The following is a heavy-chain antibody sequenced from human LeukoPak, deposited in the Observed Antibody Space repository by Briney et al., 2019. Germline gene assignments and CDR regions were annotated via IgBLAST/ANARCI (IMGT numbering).Heavy chain of an antibody. D-gene: IGHD2-2*02. J-gene: IGHJ6*03. CDR1: GFTFSSYA. CDR2: ISYDGSNK. V-gene: IGHV3-30*01. CDR3: ARVGPAIYYYYYMDV. Sequence: GGSLRLSCAASGFTFSSYAMHWVRQAPGKGLEWVAVISYDGSNKYYAGSVKGRFTISRDNSKNTLYLQMNSLRAEDTAVYYCARVGPAIYYYYYMDVWGKGTTVTVSS.